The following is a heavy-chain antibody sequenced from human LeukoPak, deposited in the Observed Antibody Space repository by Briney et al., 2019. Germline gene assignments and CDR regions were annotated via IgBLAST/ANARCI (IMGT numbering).Heavy chain of an antibody. CDR1: GGTFSSYA. CDR3: ARTSVGSDAYFYYDIDV. Sequence: GASVKVSCKASGGTFSSYAISWVRQAPGQGLEWMGRIIPILGIANYAQKFQGRVTITADKSTSTAYMELSSLRSEDTAVYYCARTSVGSDAYFYYDIDVWGEGPTVTVS. V-gene: IGHV1-69*04. J-gene: IGHJ6*01. D-gene: IGHD6-19*01. CDR2: IIPILGIA.